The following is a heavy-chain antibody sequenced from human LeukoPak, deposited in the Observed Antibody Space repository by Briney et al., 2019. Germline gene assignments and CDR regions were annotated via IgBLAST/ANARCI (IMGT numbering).Heavy chain of an antibody. Sequence: GGSLRLSCAASGFTFSDYYMSWIRQAPGKGLEWVSYISSSGSTIYYADSVKGRFTISRDNAKNSLYLQMNSLRAEDTAVYYCASSSLDSSGWYRPRTPNWFDPWGQGTLVTVSS. D-gene: IGHD6-19*01. CDR1: GFTFSDYY. J-gene: IGHJ5*02. V-gene: IGHV3-11*01. CDR3: ASSSLDSSGWYRPRTPNWFDP. CDR2: ISSSGSTI.